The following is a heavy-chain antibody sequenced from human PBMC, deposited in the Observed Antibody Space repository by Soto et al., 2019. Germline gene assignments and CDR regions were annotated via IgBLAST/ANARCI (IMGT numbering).Heavy chain of an antibody. Sequence: PSETLSLTCTVSGGSISSSSYYWGWIRQPPGKGLEWIGSIYYSGSTYYNPSLKSRVTISVDTSKNQFSLKLSSVTAADTAVYYCARPTFYCSGGSCYRNWFDPWGQGTLVTVSS. CDR1: GGSISSSSYY. V-gene: IGHV4-39*01. CDR3: ARPTFYCSGGSCYRNWFDP. J-gene: IGHJ5*02. CDR2: IYYSGST. D-gene: IGHD2-15*01.